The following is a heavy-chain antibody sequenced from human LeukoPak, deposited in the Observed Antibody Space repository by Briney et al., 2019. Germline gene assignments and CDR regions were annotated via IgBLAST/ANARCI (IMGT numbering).Heavy chain of an antibody. CDR1: GFAFNNYA. CDR2: INDNGGQR. CDR3: AKTQWKVGATNYFDY. Sequence: GGSLRLSCAASGFAFNNYAMTWVRQAPGKGLEWVSNINDNGGQRHYADSVKGRFTISRDNSKNTLFLQMDSLRAEDTAVYYCAKTQWKVGATNYFDYWGQGILVTVSS. D-gene: IGHD1-26*01. J-gene: IGHJ4*02. V-gene: IGHV3-23*01.